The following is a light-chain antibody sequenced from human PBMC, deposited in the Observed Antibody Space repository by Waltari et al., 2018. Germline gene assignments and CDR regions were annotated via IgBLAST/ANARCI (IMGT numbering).Light chain of an antibody. CDR3: QQSYTTSWT. CDR1: QRIDNF. J-gene: IGKJ1*01. CDR2: GAS. Sequence: GDRVTITCRASQRIDNFLSWYQQKPGKAPNLLIYGASNLQSGVPSRFSGSGFGTDFTLTITSLQPQDSATYYCQQSYTTSWTFGQGTTVEVK. V-gene: IGKV1-39*01.